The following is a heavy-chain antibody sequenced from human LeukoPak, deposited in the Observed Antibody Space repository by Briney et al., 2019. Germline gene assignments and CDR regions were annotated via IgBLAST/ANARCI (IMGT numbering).Heavy chain of an antibody. Sequence: SLKVSCKASGGSFNTHAISWVRQAPGQGLEWMGRIIPILSTTTYTQKFQGRATITADKSTSTAYMEVSSLRSDDTAVYYCARARNYCESTACYNHFDVWGQGTLVTVSS. J-gene: IGHJ4*02. CDR1: GGSFNTHA. D-gene: IGHD2-2*02. CDR3: ARARNYCESTACYNHFDV. CDR2: IIPILSTT. V-gene: IGHV1-69*06.